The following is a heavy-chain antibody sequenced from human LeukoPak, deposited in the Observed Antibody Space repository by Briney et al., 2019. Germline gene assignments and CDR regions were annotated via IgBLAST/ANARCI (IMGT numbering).Heavy chain of an antibody. Sequence: GGSLRLSCAASGFTFSSYSMNWVRQAPGKGLEWVSYISSSSSTIYYADSVKGRFTISRDNAKNSLYLQMNSLRAEDTAVYYCAKVGKRDYGDYLFDYWGQGTLVTVSS. V-gene: IGHV3-48*04. CDR1: GFTFSSYS. CDR3: AKVGKRDYGDYLFDY. J-gene: IGHJ4*02. D-gene: IGHD4-17*01. CDR2: ISSSSSTI.